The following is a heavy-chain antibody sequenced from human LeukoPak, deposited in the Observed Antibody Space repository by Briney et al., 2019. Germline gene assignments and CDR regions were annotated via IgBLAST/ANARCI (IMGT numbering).Heavy chain of an antibody. CDR2: IYYSGRT. V-gene: IGHV4-59*08. CDR3: ARRSTYYYDSSGYFDY. J-gene: IGHJ4*02. CDR1: GGSISSFY. Sequence: SETLSLTWTVSGGSISSFYWSWIRQPPGKGLGWVGYIYYSGRTNYNPSLQSRVTISVDTSKNQFSLKLSSVTAADTAVYYCARRSTYYYDSSGYFDYWGQGTLVTVSS. D-gene: IGHD3-22*01.